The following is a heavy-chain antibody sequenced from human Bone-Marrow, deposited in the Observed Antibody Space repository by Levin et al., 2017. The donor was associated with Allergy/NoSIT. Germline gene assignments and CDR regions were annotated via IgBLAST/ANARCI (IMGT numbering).Heavy chain of an antibody. J-gene: IGHJ4*02. D-gene: IGHD4-17*01. Sequence: GESLKISCKVSGDTLSESSMHWVRQDPGKGLEWMGGFDPEDGKTIYAQRFQGRVTMTEDPSTDTAYMELSSLRSEDTALYYCARAFLTAVTPAELYFDYWGQGTLVTVSS. CDR2: FDPEDGKT. CDR3: ARAFLTAVTPAELYFDY. V-gene: IGHV1-24*01. CDR1: GDTLSESS.